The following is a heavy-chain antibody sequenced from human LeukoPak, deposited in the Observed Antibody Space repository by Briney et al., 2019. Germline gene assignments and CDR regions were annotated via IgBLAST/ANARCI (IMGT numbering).Heavy chain of an antibody. Sequence: KTSETLSLTCTVSGGSISSTSYYWGWIRQPPGKGLEWIGNIYYSGSTYYNPSLKSRVTISVDTSKNQFYLKMSSVTAADTAVYYCARQTSRGEPDYWGQGTLVTVSS. D-gene: IGHD3-16*01. CDR2: IYYSGST. CDR3: ARQTSRGEPDY. CDR1: GGSISSTSYY. V-gene: IGHV4-39*01. J-gene: IGHJ4*02.